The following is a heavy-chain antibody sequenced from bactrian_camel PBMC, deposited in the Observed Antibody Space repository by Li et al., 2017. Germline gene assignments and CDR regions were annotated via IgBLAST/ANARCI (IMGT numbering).Heavy chain of an antibody. CDR2: IVANGVT. CDR1: LHTYSGNC. V-gene: IGHV3S55*01. Sequence: VQLVESGGGSVQAGGSLRLSCAASLHTYSGNCMGWFRQAPGKEREGVAHIVANGVTLYAESVKGRFTISKDNAENTLYLQMNSLKPEDTAMYYCAARGPYCYTKLSVRDFTYWGQGTQVTVS. J-gene: IGHJ6*01. D-gene: IGHD2*01. CDR3: AARGPYCYTKLSVRDFTY.